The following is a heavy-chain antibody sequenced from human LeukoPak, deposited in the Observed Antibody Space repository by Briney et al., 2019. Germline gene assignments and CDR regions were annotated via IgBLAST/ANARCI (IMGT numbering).Heavy chain of an antibody. D-gene: IGHD5-24*01. Sequence: SVKVSCKASGGTFSSYAISWVRQAPGQGLEWMGGIIPIFGTANYAQKFQGRVTITADESTSTAYMELCSLRSEDTAVYYCARGSRGWLHRQSAEYFQHWGQGTLVTVSS. CDR3: ARGSRGWLHRQSAEYFQH. CDR2: IIPIFGTA. CDR1: GGTFSSYA. V-gene: IGHV1-69*01. J-gene: IGHJ1*01.